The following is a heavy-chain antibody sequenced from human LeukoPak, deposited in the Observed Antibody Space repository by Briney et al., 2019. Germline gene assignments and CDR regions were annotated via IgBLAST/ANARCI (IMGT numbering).Heavy chain of an antibody. J-gene: IGHJ4*02. Sequence: PGGSLRLSCAASGFTFSNAWMSGVRPAPGKGLEWVGRIKSKTDGGTTDYAAPVKGRFTISRDDSKNTLYLQMNSLKTEDTAVYYCTPGLGYCSSTSCYSTVDCWGQGTLVTVSS. V-gene: IGHV3-15*01. CDR2: IKSKTDGGTT. CDR1: GFTFSNAW. D-gene: IGHD2-2*01. CDR3: TPGLGYCSSTSCYSTVDC.